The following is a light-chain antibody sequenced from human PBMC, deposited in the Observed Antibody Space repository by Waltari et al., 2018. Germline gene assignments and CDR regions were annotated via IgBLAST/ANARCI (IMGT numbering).Light chain of an antibody. CDR2: GNS. Sequence: QSVLTQPPSVSGAPGQRVTISCTGSSSNIGAGYDVHRHQQLPGTAPKPLIYGNSNRPSGVPDRFSGSKSGTSASLAITGLQAEDEADYYCQSYDSSLSGFWVFGGGTKLTVL. J-gene: IGLJ3*02. V-gene: IGLV1-40*01. CDR1: SSNIGAGYD. CDR3: QSYDSSLSGFWV.